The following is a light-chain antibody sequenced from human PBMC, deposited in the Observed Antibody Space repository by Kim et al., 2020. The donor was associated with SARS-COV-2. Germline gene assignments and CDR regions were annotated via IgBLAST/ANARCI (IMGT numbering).Light chain of an antibody. Sequence: ASVGDRVTITCRASQDIRNYLAWYQQKPGKVPKLLIYSASSLQSGVPSRFSGSGSGTDFTLTISSLQSEDVATYFCQKYYNAPRTFGGGTKVDIK. V-gene: IGKV1-27*01. CDR2: SAS. CDR3: QKYYNAPRT. CDR1: QDIRNY. J-gene: IGKJ4*01.